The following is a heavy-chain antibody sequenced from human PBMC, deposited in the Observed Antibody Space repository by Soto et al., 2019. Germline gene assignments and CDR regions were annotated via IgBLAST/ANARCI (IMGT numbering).Heavy chain of an antibody. V-gene: IGHV3-7*01. Sequence: GGSLRLSCAASGFTFSSYWMSWVRQAPGKGLEWVANIKQDGSEKYYVDSVKGRFIISRDNAKNSLYLQMNSLRAEDTVLYYCARDRTAQYSSSWYYYYYYGMDVWGQGTTVTVSS. CDR3: ARDRTAQYSSSWYYYYYYGMDV. J-gene: IGHJ6*02. CDR1: GFTFSSYW. CDR2: IKQDGSEK. D-gene: IGHD6-13*01.